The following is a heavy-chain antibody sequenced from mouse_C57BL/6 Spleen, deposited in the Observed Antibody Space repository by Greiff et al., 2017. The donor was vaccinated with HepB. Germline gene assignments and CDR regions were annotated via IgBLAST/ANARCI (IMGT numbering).Heavy chain of an antibody. CDR3: ARETKVATDYYAMDY. CDR2: INPGSGGT. J-gene: IGHJ4*01. D-gene: IGHD1-1*01. Sequence: VQLQQSGAELVRPGTSVKVSCKASGYAFTNYLIEWVKQRPGQGLEWIGVINPGSGGTNYNEKFKGKATLTADKYSSTAYMQLSSLTSEDSAVYFCARETKVATDYYAMDYWGQGTSVTVSS. V-gene: IGHV1-54*01. CDR1: GYAFTNYL.